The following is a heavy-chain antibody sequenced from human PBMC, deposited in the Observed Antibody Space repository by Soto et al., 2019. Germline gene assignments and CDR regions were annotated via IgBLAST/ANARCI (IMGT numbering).Heavy chain of an antibody. Sequence: GGSLRLSCAASGFSVSTSYMSWVRQAPGKGLEWVSVIYGGGDTYHAAAVKGRFIISRDNSYNTLYLQMNSLRAEDTAVYYCTTGGTFGGVIVDYWGQGTPVTVSS. CDR3: TTGGTFGGVIVDY. D-gene: IGHD3-16*02. CDR1: GFSVSTSY. J-gene: IGHJ4*02. V-gene: IGHV3-53*01. CDR2: IYGGGDT.